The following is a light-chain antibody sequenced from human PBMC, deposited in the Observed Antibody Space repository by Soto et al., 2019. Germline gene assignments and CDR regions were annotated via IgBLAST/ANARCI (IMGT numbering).Light chain of an antibody. CDR3: QQYHFFWT. CDR2: HAS. Sequence: DIQMTQSPSTLSASVGDRVTVTCRASRSRSTWLAWYQQKPGNAPKLLLHHASILESGVPSRFSGSGSGTEFTLTISSLQPDDFATYYCQQYHFFWTFGQGTKVEIK. CDR1: RSRSTW. V-gene: IGKV1-5*01. J-gene: IGKJ1*01.